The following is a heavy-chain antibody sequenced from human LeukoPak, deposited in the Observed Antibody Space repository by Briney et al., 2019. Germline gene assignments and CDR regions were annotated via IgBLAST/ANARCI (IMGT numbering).Heavy chain of an antibody. V-gene: IGHV3-11*01. J-gene: IGHJ3*02. CDR1: GFTFGDYY. CDR2: ISSSGTTM. Sequence: PGGSLRLSCAASGFTFGDYYMGWVRQAPGKGLEWVSYISSSGTTMLYPDSAKGRFTISRDNAQNSLYLQLNSLRAGDTAVYYCARALRDAFDIWGQGTMVTVSS. CDR3: ARALRDAFDI.